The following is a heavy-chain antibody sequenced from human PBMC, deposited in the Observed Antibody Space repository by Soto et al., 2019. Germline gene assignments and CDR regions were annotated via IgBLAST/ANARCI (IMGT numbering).Heavy chain of an antibody. Sequence: QGQLLRSGDEVKKPGASVRVSCRASGYDFTSYGISWVRQAPGQGLEWVSWISADNGKRDTAQKFQGRVTMTLDTSTDTAHMELGDLTSADTAVYYCARGRIVASIHDAFEIWGQGTMVAVSS. CDR3: ARGRIVASIHDAFEI. CDR2: ISADNGKR. D-gene: IGHD2-21*01. CDR1: GYDFTSYG. V-gene: IGHV1-18*01. J-gene: IGHJ3*02.